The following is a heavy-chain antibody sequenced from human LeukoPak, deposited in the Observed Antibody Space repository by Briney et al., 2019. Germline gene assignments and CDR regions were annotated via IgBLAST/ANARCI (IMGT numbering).Heavy chain of an antibody. J-gene: IGHJ4*02. CDR2: ISAYNGNT. Sequence: ASVKVSCKASGYTFTSYGISWVRQAPGQGLEWMGWISAYNGNTNYTQKLQGRVTITTDTSTSTAYMELRSLRSDDTAVYYCARDLTMVRGVIRYYFDYWGQGTLVTVSS. D-gene: IGHD3-10*01. CDR1: GYTFTSYG. CDR3: ARDLTMVRGVIRYYFDY. V-gene: IGHV1-18*04.